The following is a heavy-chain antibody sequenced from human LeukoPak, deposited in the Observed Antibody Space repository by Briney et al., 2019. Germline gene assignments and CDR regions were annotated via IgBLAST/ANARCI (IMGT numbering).Heavy chain of an antibody. CDR2: IIPIFGTA. J-gene: IGHJ6*02. CDR1: GFTFSSYA. Sequence: PGGSLRLSCAASGFTFSSYAISWVRQAPGQGLEWMGGIIPIFGTANYAQKFQGRVTITADESTSTAYMELSSLRSEDTAVYYCARDLYYYDSSGYYQYYYYYYGMDVWGQGTTVTVSS. CDR3: ARDLYYYDSSGYYQYYYYYYGMDV. D-gene: IGHD3-22*01. V-gene: IGHV1-69*01.